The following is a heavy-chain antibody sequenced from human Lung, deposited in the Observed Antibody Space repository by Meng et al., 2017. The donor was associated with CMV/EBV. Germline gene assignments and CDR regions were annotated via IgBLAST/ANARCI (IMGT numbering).Heavy chain of an antibody. Sequence: ESXKISXATSGFPFNKAWMNWVRQAPGKGLEWVGRIKTRVSGGTADYAASVKGRFTISRDDSKKILFLQMNSLKSEDTAVYYCTDTGPLTPNWGQGTRVTVSS. J-gene: IGHJ4*02. CDR1: GFPFNKAW. CDR3: TDTGPLTPN. D-gene: IGHD1-14*01. CDR2: IKTRVSGGTA. V-gene: IGHV3-15*01.